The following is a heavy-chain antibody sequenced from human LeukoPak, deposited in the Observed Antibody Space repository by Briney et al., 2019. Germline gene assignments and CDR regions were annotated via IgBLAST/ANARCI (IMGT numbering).Heavy chain of an antibody. D-gene: IGHD3-22*01. J-gene: IGHJ4*02. CDR1: GGSISSYY. CDR3: ARRHYYDSSGYALDY. CDR2: IYTSGST. Sequence: SETLSLTCTVSGGSISSYYWSWIRQPAGKGLEWIGRIYTSGSTNYSPSLKSRVTMSVDTSKNQFSLKLSSVTAADTAVYYCARRHYYDSSGYALDYWGQGTLVTVSS. V-gene: IGHV4-4*07.